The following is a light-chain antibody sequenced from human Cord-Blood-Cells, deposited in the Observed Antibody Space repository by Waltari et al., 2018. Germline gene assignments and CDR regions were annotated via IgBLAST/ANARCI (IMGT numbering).Light chain of an antibody. J-gene: IGLJ1*01. CDR3: SSYAGSNNYV. V-gene: IGLV2-8*01. Sequence: QSALPQPPSAPGPPGQPVPTPCPGTSSDVGGYNYVSCYQQHPGKAPKLMIYEVSKRPSGVPDRFSGSKSGNTASLTVSGLQAEDEADYYCSSYAGSNNYVFGTGTKVTVL. CDR2: EVS. CDR1: SSDVGGYNY.